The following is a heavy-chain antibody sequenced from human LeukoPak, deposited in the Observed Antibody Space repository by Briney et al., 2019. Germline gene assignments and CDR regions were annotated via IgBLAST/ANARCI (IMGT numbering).Heavy chain of an antibody. Sequence: ASVKVSCKASGYSFSSYAISWVRQAPGQGLEWMGGIIPIYGTTRYAQKFKGRVTITADEYTSTAYMELTSLRHEDTAVYYCARHFDFWSVENWFDPWGQGTQVTVSS. CDR3: ARHFDFWSVENWFDP. CDR1: GYSFSSYA. J-gene: IGHJ5*02. CDR2: IIPIYGTT. D-gene: IGHD3-3*01. V-gene: IGHV1-69*13.